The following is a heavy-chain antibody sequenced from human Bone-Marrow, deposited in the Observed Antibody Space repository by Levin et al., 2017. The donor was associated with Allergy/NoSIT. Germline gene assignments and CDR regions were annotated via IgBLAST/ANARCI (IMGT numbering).Heavy chain of an antibody. Sequence: GESLKISCAASGFTFSSYWMSWVRQAPGKGLEWVANIKQDGSEKYYVDSVKGRFTISRDNAKNSLYLQMNSLRAEDTAVYYCARDHNRSSSGTWYFDLWGRGTLVTVSS. V-gene: IGHV3-7*01. J-gene: IGHJ2*01. CDR3: ARDHNRSSSGTWYFDL. CDR2: IKQDGSEK. CDR1: GFTFSSYW. D-gene: IGHD6-13*01.